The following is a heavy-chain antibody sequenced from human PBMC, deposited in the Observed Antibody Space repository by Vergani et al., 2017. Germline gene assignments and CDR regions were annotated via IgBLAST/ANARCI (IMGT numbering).Heavy chain of an antibody. CDR1: GFTFSSYA. Sequence: QVQLVESGGGVVQPGRSLRLSCAASGFTFSSYAMHWVRQASGKGLEGVAVISYDGSNKYYADSVKGPFTISRDNSKNTLCLQMNSLRAEDTAVYYCARMSIAARPSHFQHWGQGTLVTVSS. J-gene: IGHJ1*01. V-gene: IGHV3-30*04. CDR3: ARMSIAARPSHFQH. CDR2: ISYDGSNK. D-gene: IGHD6-6*01.